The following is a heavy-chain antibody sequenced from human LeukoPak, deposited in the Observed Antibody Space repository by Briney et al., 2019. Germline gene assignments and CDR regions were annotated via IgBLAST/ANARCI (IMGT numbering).Heavy chain of an antibody. J-gene: IGHJ4*02. CDR2: IKSDGSNT. D-gene: IGHD6-6*01. Sequence: PGGSLRLSCAASGYTFSSHWMHWVRQAPGKGLVWVSRIKSDGSNTNYADSVKGRFTISRDNSKNTLYLQMNSLRAEDTAVYYCAKDRGAARPVFDYWGQGTLVTVSS. CDR3: AKDRGAARPVFDY. V-gene: IGHV3-74*01. CDR1: GYTFSSHW.